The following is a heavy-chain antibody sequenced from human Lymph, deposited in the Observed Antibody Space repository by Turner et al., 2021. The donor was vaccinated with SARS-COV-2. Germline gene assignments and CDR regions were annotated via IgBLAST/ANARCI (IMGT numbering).Heavy chain of an antibody. CDR1: GYTFTGYY. CDR3: ARDVERYNDFWSGYSGGYGLDV. D-gene: IGHD3-3*01. Sequence: QVQLVQYGAEVKTPGASVKVSCRASGYTFTGYYMHWVRQAPGQGLGWMGWINPISGGTNYAQKFQGRVTMTRDTSISTAYMELSRLRSDDTAVYYCARDVERYNDFWSGYSGGYGLDVWGQGTTVTVSS. CDR2: INPISGGT. J-gene: IGHJ6*02. V-gene: IGHV1-2*02.